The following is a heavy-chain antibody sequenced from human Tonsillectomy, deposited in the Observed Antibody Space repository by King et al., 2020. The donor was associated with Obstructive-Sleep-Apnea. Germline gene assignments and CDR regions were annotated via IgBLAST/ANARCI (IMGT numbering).Heavy chain of an antibody. D-gene: IGHD1-1*01. CDR2: ISYDGSNK. V-gene: IGHV3-30*04. Sequence: VQLVESGGGVVQPGTSLRLSCAASGFTFSSYAMHWVRQAPGKGLEWVAFISYDGSNKYYADSVKGRFTISRDNSKNTLFLQMNSLRAEDTAVSYCAREGAARELDYWGQGTLVTVSS. J-gene: IGHJ4*02. CDR1: GFTFSSYA. CDR3: AREGAARELDY.